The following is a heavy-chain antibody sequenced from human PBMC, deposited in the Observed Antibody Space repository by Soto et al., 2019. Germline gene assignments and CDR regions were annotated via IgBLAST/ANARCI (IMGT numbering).Heavy chain of an antibody. J-gene: IGHJ5*02. CDR2: ISAYNGNT. Sequence: ASVKVSCKASGYTFTRCGISWVRQAPGQGLEWMGWISAYNGNTNYAQKLQGRVTMTTDTSTSTAYMELRSLRSDDTAVYYCARVRKQQLVREYWFDPWGQGTLVTVSS. CDR3: ARVRKQQLVREYWFDP. D-gene: IGHD6-13*01. V-gene: IGHV1-18*01. CDR1: GYTFTRCG.